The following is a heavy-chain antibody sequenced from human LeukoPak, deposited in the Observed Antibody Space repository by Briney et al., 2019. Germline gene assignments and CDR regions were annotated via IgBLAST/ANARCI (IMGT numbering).Heavy chain of an antibody. CDR1: GYTFTSYG. CDR3: ARAENSSGYVGFDY. J-gene: IGHJ4*02. CDR2: ISAYNGNT. Sequence: ASVKVSCKASGYTFTSYGISWVRQAPGQGLEWKGWISAYNGNTNYAQKLQGRVTVTTDTSTSTAYMELRSLRSDDTAVYYCARAENSSGYVGFDYWGQGTLVTVSS. V-gene: IGHV1-18*01. D-gene: IGHD3-22*01.